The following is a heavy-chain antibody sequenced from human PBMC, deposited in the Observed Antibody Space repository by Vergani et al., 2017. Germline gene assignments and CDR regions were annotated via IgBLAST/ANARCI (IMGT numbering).Heavy chain of an antibody. CDR2: IIPIFGTA. D-gene: IGHD3-9*01. CDR3: ARSDIWTGYIPSYYYYYMDV. J-gene: IGHJ6*03. CDR1: GGTFSSYA. V-gene: IGHV1-69*01. Sequence: QVQLVQSGAEVKKPGSSVKVSCKASGGTFSSYAISWVRQAPGQGLEWMGGIIPIFGTANYAQKFQGRVTITADESTSTAYIELSSLRSEETAVYYFARSDIWTGYIPSYYYYYMDVWGEGTTVTVSS.